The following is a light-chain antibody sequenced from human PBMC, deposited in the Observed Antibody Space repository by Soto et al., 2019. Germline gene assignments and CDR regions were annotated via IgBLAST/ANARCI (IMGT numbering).Light chain of an antibody. CDR1: QSVSIF. CDR3: QQRSNWPRT. Sequence: EIVLTQSPATLSLSPGERATLSCRASQSVSIFLAWYQQKPGQAPRLLIYDASNRATGVPARFSGSGSGTDFTLTISSLESEDFAVYYCQQRSNWPRTFGQGTKLEIK. V-gene: IGKV3-11*01. J-gene: IGKJ2*01. CDR2: DAS.